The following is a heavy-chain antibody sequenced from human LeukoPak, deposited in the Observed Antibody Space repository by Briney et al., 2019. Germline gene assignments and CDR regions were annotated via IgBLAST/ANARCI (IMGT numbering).Heavy chain of an antibody. CDR1: GGSISSYY. D-gene: IGHD3-9*01. CDR2: IYYRGST. CDR3: ARDTPYYDILTGYYREANYYYGMDV. Sequence: SETLSLTCTVSGGSISSYYWSWIRQPPGKGPEWIGYIYYRGSTNYNPSLKSRVTISVDTSKNQFSLKLSSVTAADTAVYYCARDTPYYDILTGYYREANYYYGMDVWGKGTTVTVSS. V-gene: IGHV4-59*01. J-gene: IGHJ6*04.